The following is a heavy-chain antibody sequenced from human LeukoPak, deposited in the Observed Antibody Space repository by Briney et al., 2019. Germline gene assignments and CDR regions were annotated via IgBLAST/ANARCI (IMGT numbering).Heavy chain of an antibody. CDR2: IRGDGGAT. D-gene: IGHD3-22*01. V-gene: IGHV3-23*01. Sequence: PGGSLRLSCAASGFTFSSHGMTWVRQAPGKGLEWVSTIRGDGGATFYADSVKGRFTISRDNSVNTLFLQMNSLRAEDTAVYYCAKFDSSGYCLGYRGQGTLVTVSS. J-gene: IGHJ4*02. CDR3: AKFDSSGYCLGY. CDR1: GFTFSSHG.